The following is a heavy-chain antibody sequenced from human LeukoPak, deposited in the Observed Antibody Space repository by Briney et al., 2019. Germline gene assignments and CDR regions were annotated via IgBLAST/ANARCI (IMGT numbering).Heavy chain of an antibody. Sequence: SETLSLTCTVSGGSIGTYSRDWIRQPLGKGLEWIGYIYYSGTTNYNPSLKSRATISVDTSKNQFSLKLSSVTAADTAVYYCARGVYIAAAQYGYWGQGTLVTVSS. J-gene: IGHJ4*02. CDR3: ARGVYIAAAQYGY. V-gene: IGHV4-59*01. CDR2: IYYSGTT. D-gene: IGHD6-13*01. CDR1: GGSIGTYS.